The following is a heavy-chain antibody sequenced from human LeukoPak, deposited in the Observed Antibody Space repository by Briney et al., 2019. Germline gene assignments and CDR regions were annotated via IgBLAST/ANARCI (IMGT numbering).Heavy chain of an antibody. V-gene: IGHV3-48*03. Sequence: GGSLRLSCAASGFTFSSYEMNWVRQAPGKGLEWVSYISSSGSTIYYADSVKGRFTISRDNAKNSLYLQMNSLRAEDTAVYYCAREGITMVRGVTLYYYMDVWGKGTTVTVSS. J-gene: IGHJ6*03. D-gene: IGHD3-10*01. CDR3: AREGITMVRGVTLYYYMDV. CDR1: GFTFSSYE. CDR2: ISSSGSTI.